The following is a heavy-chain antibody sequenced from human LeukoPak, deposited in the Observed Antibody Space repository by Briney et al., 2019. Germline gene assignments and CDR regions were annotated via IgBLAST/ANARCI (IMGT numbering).Heavy chain of an antibody. CDR1: GYSYTSYW. CDR3: ARNPGQWLVRTEFDY. V-gene: IGHV5-51*01. D-gene: IGHD6-19*01. J-gene: IGHJ4*02. CDR2: IYPGDSDT. Sequence: GESLKISCKGSGYSYTSYWIGWVRQMPGKGLEWMGIIYPGDSDTRYSPSFQGQVTISADKSISTAYLQWSSLKASDTAMYYCARNPGQWLVRTEFDYWGQGTLVTVSS.